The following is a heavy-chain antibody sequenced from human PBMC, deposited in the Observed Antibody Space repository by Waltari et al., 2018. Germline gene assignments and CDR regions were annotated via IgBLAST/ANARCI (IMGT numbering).Heavy chain of an antibody. Sequence: VQLQESGPGLVKPSQTLSLTCTVSGGSLSRGSCYWSWSRPPAAKGLEWLGRIYTSGSTTYNPCLKSRVTIAVDTSKNQFSLKLSSVTAADTAVYYCARVRFYCTNGVWYYDFDYWGQGTLVTVSS. J-gene: IGHJ4*02. V-gene: IGHV4-61*02. CDR2: IYTSGST. CDR1: GGSLSRGSCY. CDR3: ARVRFYCTNGVWYYDFDY. D-gene: IGHD2-8*01.